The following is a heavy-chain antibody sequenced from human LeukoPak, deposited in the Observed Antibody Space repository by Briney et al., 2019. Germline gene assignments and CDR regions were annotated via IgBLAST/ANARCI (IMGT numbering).Heavy chain of an antibody. J-gene: IGHJ4*02. V-gene: IGHV1-69*05. D-gene: IGHD6-13*01. CDR2: IIPIFGTA. Sequence: SVKVSCKASGGTFSSYAISWVRQAPGQGLEWMGGIIPIFGTANYAQKFQGRVTITTDESTRTAYMELSSLRSEDTAVYYCARERPPGDSSSWFLEGYFDIWGQGSLVIVSS. CDR3: ARERPPGDSSSWFLEGYFDI. CDR1: GGTFSSYA.